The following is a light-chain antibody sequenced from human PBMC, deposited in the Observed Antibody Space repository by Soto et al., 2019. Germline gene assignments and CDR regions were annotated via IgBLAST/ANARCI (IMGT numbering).Light chain of an antibody. CDR1: GSDVGNYVF. Sequence: QSALTQPASVSGSPGQSITISCTGTGSDVGNYVFVSWYQQYPGKAPKLIIFEVSNRPSGVSDRFSGSKSGSTASLSISGLQSEDEADYYCVSYTSTSTLVFGTGTQLTVL. V-gene: IGLV2-14*01. CDR3: VSYTSTSTLV. J-gene: IGLJ1*01. CDR2: EVS.